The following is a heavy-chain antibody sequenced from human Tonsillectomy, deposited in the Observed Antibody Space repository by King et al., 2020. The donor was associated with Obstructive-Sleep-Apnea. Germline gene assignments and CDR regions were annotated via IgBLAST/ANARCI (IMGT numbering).Heavy chain of an antibody. J-gene: IGHJ4*02. CDR3: ARVKWELLLPDY. Sequence: VQLVESGGGLVQPGGSLRLSCAASGFTCSIYWMHWVRQAPGKGLVWFSRINSDGSSTSYADSVKGRFTISRDNAKNTLYLQMNSLRAEDTAVYYCARVKWELLLPDYWGQGTLVTVSS. CDR1: GFTCSIYW. V-gene: IGHV3-74*01. CDR2: INSDGSST. D-gene: IGHD1-26*01.